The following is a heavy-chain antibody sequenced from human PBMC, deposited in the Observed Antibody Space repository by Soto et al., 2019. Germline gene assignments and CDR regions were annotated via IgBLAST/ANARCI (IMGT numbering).Heavy chain of an antibody. CDR2: IDWDDDK. CDR3: ARDIYDSSGYYYYDY. CDR1: GFSLSTSGMC. J-gene: IGHJ4*02. D-gene: IGHD3-22*01. Sequence: SGPTLVNPTHTLTLTCTFSGFSLSTSGMCVSWIRQPPGKALEWLELIDWDDDKYYSTSLKTRLTISKDTSKNQVVLTMTNMDPVDTDTYYCARDIYDSSGYYYYDYWGQGPLVTVSS. V-gene: IGHV2-70*01.